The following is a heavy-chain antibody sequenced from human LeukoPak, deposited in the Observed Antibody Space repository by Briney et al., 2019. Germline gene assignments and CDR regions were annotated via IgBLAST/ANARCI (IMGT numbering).Heavy chain of an antibody. CDR3: ARGLSPYYYGSGRGFDY. Sequence: GASVKVSCKASGGTFSSYAISWVRQAPGQGLEWMGGIIPIFGTANYAQKFQGRVTITADESTSTAYMELSSLRSEDTAVYYCARGLSPYYYGSGRGFDYWGQGTLVTVSS. CDR1: GGTFSSYA. J-gene: IGHJ4*02. D-gene: IGHD3-10*01. CDR2: IIPIFGTA. V-gene: IGHV1-69*13.